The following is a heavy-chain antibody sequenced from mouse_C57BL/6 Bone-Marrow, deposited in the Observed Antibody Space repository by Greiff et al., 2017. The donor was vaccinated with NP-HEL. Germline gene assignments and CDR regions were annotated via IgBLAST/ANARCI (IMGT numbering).Heavy chain of an antibody. CDR3: AKRIYYGNDDYAMDY. CDR2: IWGGGST. CDR1: GFSLTSYG. V-gene: IGHV2-9*01. Sequence: VMLVESGPGLVAPSPSLSITCTVSGFSLTSYGVDWVRQPPGKGLEWLGVIWGGGSTNYNSALMSRLSISKDNSKSQVFLKMNSLQTDDTAMYYGAKRIYYGNDDYAMDYWGQGTSVTVSS. J-gene: IGHJ4*01. D-gene: IGHD2-2*01.